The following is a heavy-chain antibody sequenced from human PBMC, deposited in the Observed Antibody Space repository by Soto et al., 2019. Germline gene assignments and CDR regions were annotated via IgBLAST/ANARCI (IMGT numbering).Heavy chain of an antibody. J-gene: IGHJ4*02. V-gene: IGHV3-74*01. CDR2: TNSDGSDT. Sequence: GGSLRLSCAASGFTFSSYWMYWVRQAPGKGLVWVSRTNSDGSDTTYADSVKGRFTISRDNAKNTLYLQMNSLKAEDTAVYYCARDMFPGSSGSFPPDFWGQGTLVTVSS. CDR1: GFTFSSYW. D-gene: IGHD3-10*01. CDR3: ARDMFPGSSGSFPPDF.